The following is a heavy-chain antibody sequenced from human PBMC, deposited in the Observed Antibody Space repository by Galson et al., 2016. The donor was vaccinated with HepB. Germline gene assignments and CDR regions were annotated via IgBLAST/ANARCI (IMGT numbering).Heavy chain of an antibody. CDR3: ERYSAWDEYYFVY. CDR2: MNPNSGNT. D-gene: IGHD1-26*01. CDR1: GYTFTSYD. J-gene: IGHJ4*02. V-gene: IGHV1-8*01. Sequence: SVKVSCKASGYTFTSYDINWVRQATGQGLEWMGWMNPNSGNTDYAQRFQGRVTMTRNTSISTVYVELSGLKSDDTAVYYCERYSAWDEYYFVYWGQGTLVTVSS.